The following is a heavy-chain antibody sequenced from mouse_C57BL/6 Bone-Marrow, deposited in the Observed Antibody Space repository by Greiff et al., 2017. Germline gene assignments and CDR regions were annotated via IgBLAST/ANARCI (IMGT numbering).Heavy chain of an antibody. CDR1: CYSFTDYN. Sequence: VQLQQSGPELVKPGASVKISCKASCYSFTDYNMNWVKQSNGKSLEWIGVINPNYGTTSYNQKFKGKATLTVDQSSSTAYMQLNSLTSEDSAVYYCASDYYGSSYETWFAYWGQGTLVTVSA. D-gene: IGHD1-1*01. V-gene: IGHV1-39*01. CDR3: ASDYYGSSYETWFAY. CDR2: INPNYGTT. J-gene: IGHJ3*01.